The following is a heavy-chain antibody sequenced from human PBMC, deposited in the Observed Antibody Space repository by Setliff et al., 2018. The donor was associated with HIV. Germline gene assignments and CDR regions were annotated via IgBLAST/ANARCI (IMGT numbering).Heavy chain of an antibody. D-gene: IGHD1-1*01. J-gene: IGHJ4*02. CDR3: ASPDENNSGPDY. CDR2: IDPNTGAT. Sequence: ASVKVSCKPSGFTFTGYYLHWVRQAPGQGLEWMGWIDPNTGATNFEQKFQDRVSMTRDMSIPTVYMVLNRLRPGDTAVYYCASPDENNSGPDYWGQRTLVTVSS. CDR1: GFTFTGYY. V-gene: IGHV1-2*02.